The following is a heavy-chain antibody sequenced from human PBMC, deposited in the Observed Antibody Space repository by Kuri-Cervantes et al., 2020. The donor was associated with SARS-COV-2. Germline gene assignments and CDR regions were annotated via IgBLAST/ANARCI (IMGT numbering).Heavy chain of an antibody. D-gene: IGHD3-22*01. CDR1: GLTLSSHA. CDR3: ASPYYYDSSGYPDDAFDI. V-gene: IGHV3-30*01. J-gene: IGHJ3*02. Sequence: GSLLKISCAASGLTLSSHAMHWVRQAPGKGLEWVAVISNDGNDKYYADSVKGRFTISRDNSKNTLFLQMHSLTAEDTAVYYCASPYYYDSSGYPDDAFDICGQARMVTVSS. CDR2: ISNDGNDK.